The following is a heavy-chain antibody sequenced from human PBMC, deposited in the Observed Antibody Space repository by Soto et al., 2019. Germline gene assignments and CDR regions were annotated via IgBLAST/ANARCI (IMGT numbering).Heavy chain of an antibody. D-gene: IGHD6-19*01. CDR3: ARHYGYSSALGWFDP. Sequence: SETLSLTCTVSGGSISSYYWSWIRQPPGKGLEWIGYIYYSGSTNYNPSLKSRVTISVDTSKNQFSLKLSSVTAADTAVYYCARHYGYSSALGWFDPWGQGTLVTSPQ. CDR1: GGSISSYY. V-gene: IGHV4-59*08. J-gene: IGHJ5*02. CDR2: IYYSGST.